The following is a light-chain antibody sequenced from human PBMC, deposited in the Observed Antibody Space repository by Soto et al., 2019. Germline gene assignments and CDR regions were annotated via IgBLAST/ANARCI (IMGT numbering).Light chain of an antibody. CDR1: QSLLHTNGYNC. Sequence: DIVMTQSPLSLPVTPGEPASISCRSSQSLLHTNGYNCLDWYLQKPGQSPQLLIYLGSNRASGAPDRFSGSGSGTDFTLKISRVEAEDVGVYYCMQALQKPFTFGGGTKVDIK. CDR3: MQALQKPFT. V-gene: IGKV2-28*01. CDR2: LGS. J-gene: IGKJ4*01.